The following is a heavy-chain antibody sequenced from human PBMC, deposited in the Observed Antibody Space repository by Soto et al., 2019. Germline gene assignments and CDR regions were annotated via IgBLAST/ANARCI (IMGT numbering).Heavy chain of an antibody. D-gene: IGHD3-3*01. CDR2: IYYSGST. J-gene: IGHJ4*02. CDR1: GGSISSSSYY. V-gene: IGHV4-39*01. Sequence: PSETLSLTCTVSGGSISSSSYYWGWIRQPPGKGLEWIGSIYYSGSTYYNPSLKSRVTISVDTSKNQFSLKLSSVTAADTAVYYCARISTIFGVDQFDYWGQGTLVTAPQ. CDR3: ARISTIFGVDQFDY.